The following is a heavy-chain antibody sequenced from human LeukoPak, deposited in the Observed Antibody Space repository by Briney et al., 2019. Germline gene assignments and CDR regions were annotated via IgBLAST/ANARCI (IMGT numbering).Heavy chain of an antibody. D-gene: IGHD2-21*02. J-gene: IGHJ4*02. Sequence: GESLKISCKGSGYSFTSYWIGWVRQMPGKGPEWMGIIYPGDSDTRYSPSFQGQVTISADKSISTTYLQWSSLKASDTAVYYCARRDCGGDCYSRGGFDYWGQGSLVTVSS. V-gene: IGHV5-51*01. CDR3: ARRDCGGDCYSRGGFDY. CDR2: IYPGDSDT. CDR1: GYSFTSYW.